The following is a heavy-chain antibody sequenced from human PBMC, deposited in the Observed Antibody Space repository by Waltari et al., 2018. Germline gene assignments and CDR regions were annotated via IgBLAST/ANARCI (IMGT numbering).Heavy chain of an antibody. V-gene: IGHV3-23*01. D-gene: IGHD3-3*01. Sequence: EVQLLESGGGLVQPGGSLRLSCAASGFTFSSYAMSWVRQAPGKGLEWVSAISGSGGSTYYADSVKGRFTISRDNSKNTLYLQMNSLRAEDTAVYYCAKCTPLYDFWSGYPDYWGQGTLVTVSS. J-gene: IGHJ4*02. CDR2: ISGSGGST. CDR1: GFTFSSYA. CDR3: AKCTPLYDFWSGYPDY.